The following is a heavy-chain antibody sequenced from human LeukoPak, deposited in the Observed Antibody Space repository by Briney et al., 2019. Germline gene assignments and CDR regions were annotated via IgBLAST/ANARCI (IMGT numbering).Heavy chain of an antibody. J-gene: IGHJ4*02. CDR3: ARGKLPLFDY. CDR2: ISSSSSYT. V-gene: IGHV3-11*06. Sequence: PGGSLRLSCAASGFTFSHYYMSWIRQAPGKGLEWVSYISSSSSYTNYADSVKGRFTISRDNAKNSLYLQMNSLRAEDTAVYYCARGKLPLFDYWGQGTLVTVSS. CDR1: GFTFSHYY. D-gene: IGHD3-10*01.